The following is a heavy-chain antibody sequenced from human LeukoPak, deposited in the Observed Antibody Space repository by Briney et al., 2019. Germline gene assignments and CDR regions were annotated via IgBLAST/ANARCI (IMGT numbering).Heavy chain of an antibody. J-gene: IGHJ4*02. CDR1: GFSFTNSA. V-gene: IGHV1-58*01. D-gene: IGHD3-10*02. CDR3: AADDLVFGY. CDR2: IVVGSGKT. Sequence: TSVKVSCKASGFSFTNSAVQWVRQARGQRLEWIGWIVVGSGKTKYAQKFQERVTITRDMSTRTVFMELISLRFDDTAVYYCAADDLVFGYWGQGTLVTVSS.